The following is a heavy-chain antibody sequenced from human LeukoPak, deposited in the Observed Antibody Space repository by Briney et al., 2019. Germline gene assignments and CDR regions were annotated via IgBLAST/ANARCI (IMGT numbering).Heavy chain of an antibody. J-gene: IGHJ6*02. Sequence: GGSLRLSWAASGFTFSSYGMHWVRQAPGKGLEWVAVISYDGSNKYYADSVKGRFTISRDNSKNTLYLQMNSLRAEDTAVYYCAKDRAESSGYYYYYGMDVWGQGTTVTVSS. CDR2: ISYDGSNK. D-gene: IGHD3-22*01. V-gene: IGHV3-30*18. CDR1: GFTFSSYG. CDR3: AKDRAESSGYYYYYGMDV.